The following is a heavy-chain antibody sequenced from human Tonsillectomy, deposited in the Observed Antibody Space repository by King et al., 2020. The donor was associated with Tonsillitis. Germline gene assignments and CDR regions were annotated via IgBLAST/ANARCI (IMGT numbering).Heavy chain of an antibody. J-gene: IGHJ3*02. CDR1: GFTFSSYA. CDR3: AKDREASTIGRPDALDI. Sequence: VQLVESGGGLVQPGGSLRLSCVASGFTFSSYAMNWVRLSPGKGLEWVSIISGSGGSTYYADAVKGRFTISSDKSKITVYLQMNSLRPEGTALYYCAKDREASTIGRPDALDIWGQGTTVTVSS. D-gene: IGHD4/OR15-4a*01. CDR2: ISGSGGST. V-gene: IGHV3-23*04.